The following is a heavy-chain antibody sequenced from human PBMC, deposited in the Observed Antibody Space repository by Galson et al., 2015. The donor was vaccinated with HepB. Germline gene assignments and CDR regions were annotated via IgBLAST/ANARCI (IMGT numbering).Heavy chain of an antibody. D-gene: IGHD3-10*01. CDR2: IFYSGST. J-gene: IGHJ6*02. CDR3: ARGRTWFGSGLDG. CDR1: GASISASY. Sequence: ETLSLTCNVSGASISASYWTWIRQPPGKGLEWLGYIFYSGSTNYNPSLKSRVTITVDKSKNQFSLKLSSVTAADTAVYYCARGRTWFGSGLDGWGQGTTVTVSS. V-gene: IGHV4-59*12.